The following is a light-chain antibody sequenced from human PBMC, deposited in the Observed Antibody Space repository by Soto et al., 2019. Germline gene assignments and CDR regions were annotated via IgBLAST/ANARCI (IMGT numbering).Light chain of an antibody. Sequence: EIVMTQSPATLSVSPGERATLSCRASQSVYNNLAWYQQKPGQVPRLLIYGASTRATGIPARFSGSGSGTELTLTISSLQSEDFAVYFCQQYNNWPPVTFGPGTKVDIK. CDR2: GAS. CDR1: QSVYNN. V-gene: IGKV3-15*01. J-gene: IGKJ3*01. CDR3: QQYNNWPPVT.